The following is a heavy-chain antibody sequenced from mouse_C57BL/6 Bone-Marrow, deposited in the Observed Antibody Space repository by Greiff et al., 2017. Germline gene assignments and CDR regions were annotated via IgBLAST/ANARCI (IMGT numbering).Heavy chain of an antibody. J-gene: IGHJ3*01. CDR2: ISYDGSN. CDR3: ARYYYDYDWFAY. D-gene: IGHD2-4*01. CDR1: GYSITSGYY. V-gene: IGHV3-6*01. Sequence: EVKLQESGPGLVKPSQSLSLTCSVTGYSITSGYYWNWIRQFPGNKLEWMGYISYDGSNNYNPPLKNRISITRDTSKNQFFLKLNSVTTEDTATYYGARYYYDYDWFAYWGQGTLVTVSA.